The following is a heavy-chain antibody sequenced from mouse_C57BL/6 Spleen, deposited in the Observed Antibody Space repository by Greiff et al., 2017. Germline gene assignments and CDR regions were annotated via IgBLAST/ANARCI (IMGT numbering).Heavy chain of an antibody. CDR2: IDPNSGGT. CDR1: GYTFTSYW. V-gene: IGHV1-72*01. Sequence: QVHVKQPGAELVKPGASVKLSCKASGYTFTSYWMHWVKQRPGRGLEWIGRIDPNSGGTKYNEKFKSKATLSVDKPSSTAYMQLSSLTSEDSAVYYCARGGPTAQATAMDYWGQGTSVTVSS. D-gene: IGHD3-2*02. CDR3: ARGGPTAQATAMDY. J-gene: IGHJ4*01.